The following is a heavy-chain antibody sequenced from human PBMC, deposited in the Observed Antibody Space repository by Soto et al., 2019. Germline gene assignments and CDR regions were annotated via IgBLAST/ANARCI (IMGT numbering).Heavy chain of an antibody. Sequence: LRLSCAASGFTFSTYWMDWVRQTPGKGLEWVANINQDGREKNYVDSVKGRFTISRDNAQNTLYLQMNSLTAEDSALYYCSRSLDSWGQGTLVTVSS. J-gene: IGHJ4*02. V-gene: IGHV3-7*01. CDR1: GFTFSTYW. CDR3: SRSLDS. CDR2: INQDGREK.